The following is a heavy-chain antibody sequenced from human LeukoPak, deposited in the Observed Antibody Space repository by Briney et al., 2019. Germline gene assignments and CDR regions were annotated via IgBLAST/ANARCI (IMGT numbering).Heavy chain of an antibody. CDR3: ARDPSNSSGRYQYFDL. D-gene: IGHD6-19*01. V-gene: IGHV1-2*02. J-gene: IGHJ2*01. CDR2: INPDSGGT. Sequence: ASVKVSCKASGYTFTGHYMHWVRQAPGQGLEWMGWINPDSGGTNYAQKFQGRVTVTRDTSISTAYMELSSLRSDDTAVYYCARDPSNSSGRYQYFDLWGRGTLVSVSS. CDR1: GYTFTGHY.